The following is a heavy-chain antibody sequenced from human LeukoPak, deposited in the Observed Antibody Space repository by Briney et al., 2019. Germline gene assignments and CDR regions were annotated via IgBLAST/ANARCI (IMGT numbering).Heavy chain of an antibody. D-gene: IGHD3-10*01. Sequence: GGSLRLSCAASGFTFSSYEMNWVRQAPGKGLEWVSYISSSGSTIYYADSVKGRFTISRDNAKNSLYLQMNSLRAEDTAVYYCARESVTMVRRAFDIWGHGTMVTVSS. CDR3: ARESVTMVRRAFDI. V-gene: IGHV3-48*03. J-gene: IGHJ3*02. CDR1: GFTFSSYE. CDR2: ISSSGSTI.